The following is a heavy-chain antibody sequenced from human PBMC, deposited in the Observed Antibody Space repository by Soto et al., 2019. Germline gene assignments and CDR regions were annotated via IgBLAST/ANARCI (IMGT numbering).Heavy chain of an antibody. Sequence: VQLVESGGGVVQPGRSLRLSCAASGFTFSSYGMHWVRQAPGKGLEWVAVIWYDGSNKYYADSVKGRFTISRDNSKNTLYLQMNSLRAEDTAVYYCARDGPFIMITSLDYWGQGTLVTVSS. CDR3: ARDGPFIMITSLDY. J-gene: IGHJ4*02. D-gene: IGHD3-16*01. V-gene: IGHV3-33*01. CDR1: GFTFSSYG. CDR2: IWYDGSNK.